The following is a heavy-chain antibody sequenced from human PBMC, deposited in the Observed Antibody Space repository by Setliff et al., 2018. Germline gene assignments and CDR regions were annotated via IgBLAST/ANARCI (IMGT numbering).Heavy chain of an antibody. D-gene: IGHD1-26*01. J-gene: IGHJ4*02. CDR1: GDSMSNFF. CDR2: YRSGST. Sequence: PSETLSLTCSVTGDSMSNFFWSWIRQPPGKGLEWIGYYRSGSTNYHNSLKSRVTVSADRSRNQFSRNLNAVTAADTARYYCVRGLNSESWHFRYWSQGILVTVSS. V-gene: IGHV4-4*08. CDR3: VRGLNSESWHFRY.